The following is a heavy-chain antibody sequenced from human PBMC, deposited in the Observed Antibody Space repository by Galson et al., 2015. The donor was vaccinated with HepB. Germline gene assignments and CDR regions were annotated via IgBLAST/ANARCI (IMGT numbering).Heavy chain of an antibody. Sequence: SLRLSCAASGFTFSSYSMNWVRQAPGKGLEWVSSISSSSSYIYYADSVKGRFTISRDNAKNSLYLQMNSLRAEDTAVYYCARAAARYYYDSSGYYGDYWGQGTLVTVSS. J-gene: IGHJ4*02. D-gene: IGHD3-22*01. CDR2: ISSSSSYI. V-gene: IGHV3-21*01. CDR3: ARAAARYYYDSSGYYGDY. CDR1: GFTFSSYS.